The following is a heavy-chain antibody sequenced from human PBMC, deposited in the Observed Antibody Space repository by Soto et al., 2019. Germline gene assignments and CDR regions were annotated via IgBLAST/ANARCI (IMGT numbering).Heavy chain of an antibody. CDR2: IYYSGST. CDR1: GGSISSYY. V-gene: IGHV4-59*01. D-gene: IGHD3-22*01. Sequence: SETLSLTCTVSGGSISSYYWSWIRQPPGKGLEWIGYIYYSGSTNYNPSLKSRVTISVDTSKNQFPLKLSSVTAADTAVYYCARAPNYYDSSGYGGKAFDIWGQGTMVTVSS. CDR3: ARAPNYYDSSGYGGKAFDI. J-gene: IGHJ3*02.